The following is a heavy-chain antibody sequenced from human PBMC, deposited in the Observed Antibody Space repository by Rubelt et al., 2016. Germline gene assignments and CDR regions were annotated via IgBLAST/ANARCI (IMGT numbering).Heavy chain of an antibody. J-gene: IGHJ4*02. CDR3: ARGGTTVTTIDY. CDR1: YG. Sequence: YGMYWVRQAPGKGLEWVAVISYDGSNKYYADSVKGRFTISRDNSKNTLYLQMNSLRAEDTAVYYCARGGTTVTTIDYWGQGTLVTVSS. D-gene: IGHD4-17*01. V-gene: IGHV3-33*05. CDR2: ISYDGSNK.